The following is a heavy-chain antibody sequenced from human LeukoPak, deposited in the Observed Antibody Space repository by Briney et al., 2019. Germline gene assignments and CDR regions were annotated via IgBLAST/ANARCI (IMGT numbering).Heavy chain of an antibody. CDR2: IYYSGST. V-gene: IGHV4-39*07. D-gene: IGHD4-17*01. J-gene: IGHJ4*02. CDR1: GGSISSSSYY. Sequence: SETLSLTCTVSGGSISSSSYYWGWIRQPPGTGLEWIGSIYYSGSTYYNPSLKSRVTISVDTSKNQFSLKLSSVTAADTAVYYCARARDDYGDSWGFDYWGQGTLVTVSS. CDR3: ARARDDYGDSWGFDY.